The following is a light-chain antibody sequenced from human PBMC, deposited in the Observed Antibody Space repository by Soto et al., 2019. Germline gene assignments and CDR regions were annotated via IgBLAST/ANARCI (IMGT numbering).Light chain of an antibody. Sequence: EIVLTQSPGALVLSPGDRATLSCRASQSVSISFLAWYQHKAGQAPRLLIFGTSTRAPGTPDRFTGSGSGTDFTLTITRLEPEDFAVYYCHQYADSPQTFGQGTKMEL. V-gene: IGKV3-20*01. CDR1: QSVSISF. CDR2: GTS. J-gene: IGKJ1*01. CDR3: HQYADSPQT.